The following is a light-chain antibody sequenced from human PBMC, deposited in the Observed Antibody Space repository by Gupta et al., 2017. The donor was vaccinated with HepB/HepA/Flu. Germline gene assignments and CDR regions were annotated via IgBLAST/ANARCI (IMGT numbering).Light chain of an antibody. J-gene: IGLJ2*01. CDR3: QQWDSATVL. CDR2: RAR. CDR1: NIESQN. V-gene: IGLV3-9*01. Sequence: SYELTQPPSVSVDPGQTATITCGGSNIESQNVHWYQQKPGQAPVLAIYRARDRYSGIPERFSGAKSGSTATLTISRVQGGDEADYYCQQWDSATVLFGGGTKLTVL.